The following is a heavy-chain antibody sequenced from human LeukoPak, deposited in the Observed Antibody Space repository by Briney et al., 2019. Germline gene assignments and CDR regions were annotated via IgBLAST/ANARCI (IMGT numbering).Heavy chain of an antibody. V-gene: IGHV3-30*02. CDR3: AKGGYKYDSSGHNYFDY. CDR2: IRYDGSKK. CDR1: GFSFSNYG. Sequence: GGSLRLSCAASGFSFSNYGMQWVRQAPGRGLEWVAFIRYDGSKKDYTDSVKGRFTISRDNSKNTLFLQMNSLRVEDTAVYYCAKGGYKYDSSGHNYFDYWGQGTLVTVSS. D-gene: IGHD3-22*01. J-gene: IGHJ4*02.